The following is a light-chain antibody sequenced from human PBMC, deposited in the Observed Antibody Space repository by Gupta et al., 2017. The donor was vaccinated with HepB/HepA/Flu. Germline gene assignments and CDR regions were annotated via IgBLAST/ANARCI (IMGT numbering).Light chain of an antibody. CDR3: RQHCKDPQLT. V-gene: IGKV2-28*01. Sequence: DSVMTQSPLSLPVTPGEPASIYCRSSQSLRHRNGNNYLDWYLQKPRQYPQLLIYLGSNLAAGVVERFCGTGWAKDFTLNVSRGVEEDVGGYYYRQHCKDPQLTFGEGTKVEIK. CDR1: QSLRHRNGNNY. J-gene: IGKJ4*01. CDR2: LGS.